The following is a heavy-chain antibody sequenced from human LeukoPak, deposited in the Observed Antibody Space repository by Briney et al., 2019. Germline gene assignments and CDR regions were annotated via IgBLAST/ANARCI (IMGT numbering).Heavy chain of an antibody. V-gene: IGHV3-30*02. Sequence: GGSLSLSCAASGFTFSSYGMHWVRQAPGKGLEWVAFIRYDGSNKYYADSVKGRFTISRDNSKNTLYLQMSSLRAEDTAVFYCAKDRNIVGARYYFDYWGQGTLVTVSS. CDR2: IRYDGSNK. CDR1: GFTFSSYG. CDR3: AKDRNIVGARYYFDY. J-gene: IGHJ4*02. D-gene: IGHD1-26*01.